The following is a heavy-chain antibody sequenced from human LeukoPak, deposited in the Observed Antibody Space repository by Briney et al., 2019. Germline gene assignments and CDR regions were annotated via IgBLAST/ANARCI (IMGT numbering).Heavy chain of an antibody. CDR2: ISSSGCTI. J-gene: IGHJ4*02. CDR1: GFTFSSYE. Sequence: GGSLRLSCAASGFTFSSYEMNWVRQAPGKGLEWVSYISSSGCTIYYADSVKGRFTISRDNAKNSLYLQMNSLRAEDTAVYYCAREASSSTWGYWGQGTLVTVSS. CDR3: AREASSSTWGY. D-gene: IGHD6-6*01. V-gene: IGHV3-48*03.